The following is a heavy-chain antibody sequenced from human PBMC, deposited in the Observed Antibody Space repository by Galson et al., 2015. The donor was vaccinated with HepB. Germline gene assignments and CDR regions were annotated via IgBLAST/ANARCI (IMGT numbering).Heavy chain of an antibody. V-gene: IGHV1-69*13. J-gene: IGHJ4*02. D-gene: IGHD4-17*01. CDR3: ARGEAATVTRGDDY. Sequence: SVKVSCKASGGTFSSYAISWVRQAPGQGLEWMGGIIPIFGTANYAQKFQGRVTITADESTSTAYMELSSLRSEDTAVYYCARGEAATVTRGDDYWGQGTLVTASS. CDR2: IIPIFGTA. CDR1: GGTFSSYA.